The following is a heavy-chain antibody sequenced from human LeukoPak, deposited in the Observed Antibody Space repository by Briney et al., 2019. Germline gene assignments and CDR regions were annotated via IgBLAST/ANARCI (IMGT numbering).Heavy chain of an antibody. Sequence: GGSLRLSXAASGFTFSSYWMHWVRQAPGKGLVWVSRINSDGSSTSYADSVKGRFTISRDNAKNTLYMQMNSLRAEDTAVYYCARDYGGAYFDYWGQGTLVTVSS. CDR3: ARDYGGAYFDY. CDR1: GFTFSSYW. D-gene: IGHD4-23*01. J-gene: IGHJ4*02. CDR2: INSDGSST. V-gene: IGHV3-74*01.